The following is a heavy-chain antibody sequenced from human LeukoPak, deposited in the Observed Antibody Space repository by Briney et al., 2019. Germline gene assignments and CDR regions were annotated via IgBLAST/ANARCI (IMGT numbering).Heavy chain of an antibody. CDR1: GYTFTSYG. Sequence: GASVKVSCKASGYTFTSYGISWVRQAPGQGLEWMGWISAYNGNTNYAQKLQGRVTMTTDTSTSTAYMELRSLRSDDTAVYYCARGGLSGRWELLSSYYYYYGMDVWGQGTTVTVSS. CDR3: ARGGLSGRWELLSSYYYYYGMDV. V-gene: IGHV1-18*01. CDR2: ISAYNGNT. J-gene: IGHJ6*02. D-gene: IGHD1-26*01.